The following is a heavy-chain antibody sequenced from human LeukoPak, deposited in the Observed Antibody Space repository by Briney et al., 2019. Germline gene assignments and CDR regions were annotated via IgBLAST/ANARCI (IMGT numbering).Heavy chain of an antibody. D-gene: IGHD3-22*01. V-gene: IGHV3-7*04. CDR2: INQEGSDK. CDR3: ARVLHKRYYDSSDYYGY. J-gene: IGHJ4*02. Sequence: GGSLRLSCAASGLTFSIHWMNWVRQAPGKGLEGVANINQEGSDKYYVDSVKGRFTISRDNAKNSVYLQMNRMRAEDTAVYYCARVLHKRYYDSSDYYGYWGQGTLFTVSS. CDR1: GLTFSIHW.